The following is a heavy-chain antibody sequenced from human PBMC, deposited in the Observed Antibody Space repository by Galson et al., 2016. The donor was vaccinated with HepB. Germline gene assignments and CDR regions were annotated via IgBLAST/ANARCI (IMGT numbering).Heavy chain of an antibody. J-gene: IGHJ4*02. Sequence: SLRLSCAASGFTFSSYDMSWVRQAPGKGLEWVSAIRGSGGSTFYADSVKGRFTISRDNSMNTLYLQMNSLRAEDTAVYYCAKIGQRTPLPDYWGQGTLVTVSS. V-gene: IGHV3-23*01. CDR3: AKIGQRTPLPDY. CDR2: IRGSGGST. CDR1: GFTFSSYD.